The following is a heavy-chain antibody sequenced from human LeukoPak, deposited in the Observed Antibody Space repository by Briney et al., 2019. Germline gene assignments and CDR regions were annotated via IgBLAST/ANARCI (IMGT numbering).Heavy chain of an antibody. D-gene: IGHD3-16*01. CDR2: IFHSGST. CDR1: GGSISSYY. J-gene: IGHJ4*02. Sequence: KPSETLSLTCTVSGGSISSYYWGWIRQPPGEGLEWIGYIFHSGSTNSNPSLKSRVTISVDTSKNQFSLKLSSVTAADTAVYYCARSAFGDYSFDYWGQGTLVTVSS. CDR3: ARSAFGDYSFDY. V-gene: IGHV4-59*01.